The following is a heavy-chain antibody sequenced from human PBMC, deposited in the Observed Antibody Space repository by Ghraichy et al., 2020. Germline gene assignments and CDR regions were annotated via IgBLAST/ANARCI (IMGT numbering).Heavy chain of an antibody. CDR2: ISGYNGNT. V-gene: IGHV1-18*01. Sequence: ASVKVSCKASGYIFSTYDISWVRQAPGQGLEWLGCISGYNGNTNYAQKLQGRLTVTTDTSTSTAYMDLRSLTSDDTAVYYCARGGVSTRLDIWGQGTVVTVSS. J-gene: IGHJ3*02. CDR3: ARGGVSTRLDI. D-gene: IGHD2/OR15-2a*01. CDR1: GYIFSTYD.